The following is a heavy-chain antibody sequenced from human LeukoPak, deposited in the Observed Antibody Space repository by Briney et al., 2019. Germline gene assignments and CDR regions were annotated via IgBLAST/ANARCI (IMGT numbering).Heavy chain of an antibody. J-gene: IGHJ3*02. CDR2: IDWDDDK. Sequence: SGPALVKPTQTLTLTCTFSGFSLSTSGMCVSWIRQPPGKALEWLGRIDWDDDKYYSTSLKTRLTISKDTSKNQVVLTMTNMDPVDTATYYCSISPSGDAFDIWGQGTMVTVSS. CDR3: SISPSGDAFDI. V-gene: IGHV2-70*11. D-gene: IGHD3-10*01. CDR1: GFSLSTSGMC.